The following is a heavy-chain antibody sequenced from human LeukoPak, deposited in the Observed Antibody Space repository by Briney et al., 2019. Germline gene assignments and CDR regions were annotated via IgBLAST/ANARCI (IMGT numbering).Heavy chain of an antibody. CDR1: GYTFTSYY. D-gene: IGHD2-21*02. Sequence: VASVKVSCKASGYTFTSYYMHWVRQAPGQGLEWMGIINPSGGSTSYAQKFQGRVTMTRDTSTSTVYMELSSLRSEDTAVYYCARDGFTLGVTAAGAYWGQGTLVTVSS. CDR2: INPSGGST. V-gene: IGHV1-46*01. CDR3: ARDGFTLGVTAAGAY. J-gene: IGHJ4*02.